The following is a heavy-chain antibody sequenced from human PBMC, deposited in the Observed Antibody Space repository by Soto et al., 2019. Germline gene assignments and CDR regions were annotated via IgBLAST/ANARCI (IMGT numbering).Heavy chain of an antibody. CDR1: GFTFSDYY. CDR2: ISSSGTTI. J-gene: IGHJ6*02. CDR3: AGGRSHYYGMDV. V-gene: IGHV3-11*01. D-gene: IGHD2-15*01. Sequence: QVQLVESGGGLVKPGGSLRLSCAASGFTFSDYYMNWIRQAPGKGLEWVSYISSSGTTIYYADSVKGRFTISRDNARNSLYLQMNSLRGEDTAIYCCAGGRSHYYGMDVWGQGTTVSVSS.